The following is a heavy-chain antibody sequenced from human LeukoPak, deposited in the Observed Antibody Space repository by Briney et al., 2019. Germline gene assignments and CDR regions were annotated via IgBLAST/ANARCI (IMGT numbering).Heavy chain of an antibody. J-gene: IGHJ6*03. CDR3: ARDLLYDYVWGSYRVGDYYHYMDV. Sequence: ASVKVSCKASGYTFTSYGISWVRQAPGQGLEWMGWISAYNGNTNYAQKLQGRVTMTTDTSTSTAYMELRSLRSDDTAVYYCARDLLYDYVWGSYRVGDYYHYMDVWGKGTTVTISS. V-gene: IGHV1-18*01. D-gene: IGHD3-16*02. CDR2: ISAYNGNT. CDR1: GYTFTSYG.